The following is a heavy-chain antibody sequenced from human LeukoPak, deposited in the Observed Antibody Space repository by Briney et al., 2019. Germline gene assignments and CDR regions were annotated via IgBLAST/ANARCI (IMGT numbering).Heavy chain of an antibody. CDR2: ISGSGGST. D-gene: IGHD2-15*01. CDR3: ARNRDIVVVVAAKGLDY. Sequence: SGGSLRLSCAASGFTFSSYAMSWVRQAPGKGLEWVSAISGSGGSTYYADSVKGRFTISRDNSKNTLYLQMNSLRAEDTAVYYCARNRDIVVVVAAKGLDYWGQGTLVTVSS. V-gene: IGHV3-23*01. J-gene: IGHJ4*02. CDR1: GFTFSSYA.